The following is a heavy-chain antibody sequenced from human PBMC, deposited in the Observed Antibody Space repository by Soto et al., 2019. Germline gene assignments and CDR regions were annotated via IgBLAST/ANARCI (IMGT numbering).Heavy chain of an antibody. CDR2: IIPIFGTE. Sequence: QVQLVQSGAEVKKPGSSLKVSCKASGGTFSSYAISWVRQAPGQGLEWMGGIIPIFGTENYAQKFQGRVTITADESSSTAYMELSSLRSEDTAVYYCASLKRLYTGSFDYWGQGTLVTVSS. V-gene: IGHV1-69*01. CDR3: ASLKRLYTGSFDY. D-gene: IGHD1-26*01. J-gene: IGHJ4*02. CDR1: GGTFSSYA.